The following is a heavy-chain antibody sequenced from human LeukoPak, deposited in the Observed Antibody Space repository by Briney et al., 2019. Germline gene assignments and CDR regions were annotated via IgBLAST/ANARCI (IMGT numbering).Heavy chain of an antibody. CDR2: IYTSGST. CDR3: VRLFLMGSTPHYFDY. V-gene: IGHV4-61*02. Sequence: TSETLSLTCTVSGGSISSGSYYWSWIRQPAGKGLEWIGRIYTSGSTNYNPSLKSRVTISVDTSKNQFTLKLSSVTAADTAVYYCVRLFLMGSTPHYFDYWGQGTLVTVSS. J-gene: IGHJ4*02. CDR1: GGSISSGSYY. D-gene: IGHD2-8*01.